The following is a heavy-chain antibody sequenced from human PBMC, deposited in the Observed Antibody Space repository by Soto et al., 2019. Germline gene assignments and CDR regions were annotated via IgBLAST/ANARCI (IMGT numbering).Heavy chain of an antibody. J-gene: IGHJ4*02. CDR2: IYNSGST. Sequence: QVQLQESGPGLVKPSETLSLTCTVSGGSISSYYWTWIRQPPGKGLEWIGFIYNSGSTHYNPSLRSRAPISVATSKNQCALQLRSVTAADTAVYYCASMGYHYGSGSYPLDYWGQGTLVTVSS. CDR3: ASMGYHYGSGSYPLDY. V-gene: IGHV4-59*08. D-gene: IGHD3-10*01. CDR1: GGSISSYY.